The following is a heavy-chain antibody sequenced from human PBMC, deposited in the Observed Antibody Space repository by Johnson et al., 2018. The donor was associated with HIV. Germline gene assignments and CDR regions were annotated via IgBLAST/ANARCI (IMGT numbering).Heavy chain of an antibody. CDR2: IYSGGTT. D-gene: IGHD6-19*01. J-gene: IGHJ3*02. V-gene: IGHV3-66*01. CDR1: GFTVSRNY. Sequence: VQLVESGGGLVQPGGSLRLSCAASGFTVSRNYMSWVRQAPGKGLEWVSVIYSGGTTYYAASVKGRFTISRDNSKNTLYLQMNSLKAEDTAVYYCVSSGCQRCAFDIWGQGTMVTVSS. CDR3: VSSGCQRCAFDI.